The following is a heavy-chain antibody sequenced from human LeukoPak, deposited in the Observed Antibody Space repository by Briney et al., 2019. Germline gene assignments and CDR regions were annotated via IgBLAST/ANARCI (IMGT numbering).Heavy chain of an antibody. V-gene: IGHV3-21*01. CDR1: GFTVSGDY. J-gene: IGHJ4*02. Sequence: GGSLRLSCVVSGFTVSGDYISWFRQAPGKGLEWVSSINSNGNYIYYADSLKGRFTISRDNAKNSLYLQMNSLRAEDTAVYYCARVGGYYDTSGYFSDYWGQGTLVTVSS. CDR3: ARVGGYYDTSGYFSDY. CDR2: INSNGNYI. D-gene: IGHD3-22*01.